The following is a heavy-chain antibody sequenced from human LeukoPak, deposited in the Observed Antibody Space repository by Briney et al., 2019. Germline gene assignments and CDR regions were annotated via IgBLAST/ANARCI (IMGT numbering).Heavy chain of an antibody. J-gene: IGHJ5*02. Sequence: PGGSLRLSCAASGFTFDDYAMHWVRQAPGKGLEWVSGISWNSGSIGYADPVKGRFTISRDNAKNSLYLQMNSLRAEDTALYYCAPEAVAGTSHLPWGQGTLVTVSS. CDR3: APEAVAGTSHLP. CDR2: ISWNSGSI. CDR1: GFTFDDYA. V-gene: IGHV3-9*01. D-gene: IGHD6-19*01.